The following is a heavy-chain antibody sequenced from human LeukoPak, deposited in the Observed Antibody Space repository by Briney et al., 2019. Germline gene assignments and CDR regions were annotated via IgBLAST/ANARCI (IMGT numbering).Heavy chain of an antibody. Sequence: PGGSLRLSCPASGFTFSRYAMHWVRRAPGKGLEYVSAISSNGGSTYYADSVKCRFTISRDNSRNTLHLQMSSLRVEDTAVCYCVKDSSSGSYFDYWGQGTLVTVSS. CDR3: VKDSSSGSYFDY. CDR2: ISSNGGST. D-gene: IGHD3-10*01. CDR1: GFTFSRYA. V-gene: IGHV3-64D*06. J-gene: IGHJ4*02.